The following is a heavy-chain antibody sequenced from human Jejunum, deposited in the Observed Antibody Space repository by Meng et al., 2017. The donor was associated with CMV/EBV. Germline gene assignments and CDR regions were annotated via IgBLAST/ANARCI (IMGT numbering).Heavy chain of an antibody. D-gene: IGHD1-7*01. CDR2: IYYSGTI. CDR3: GRVGTAVFGSWGRDEY. V-gene: IGHV4-39*07. Sequence: QLQLQESGTGLVKPSETLSLTCIVSSGSMSSSNYYWGWIRQPPGKGLEWIGSIYYSGTIYYNPSLKSRGTISVDTSKSQFSLRLSSVTAADTAVYYCGRVGTAVFGSWGRDEYWGQGTLVTVSS. J-gene: IGHJ4*02. CDR1: SGSMSSSNYY.